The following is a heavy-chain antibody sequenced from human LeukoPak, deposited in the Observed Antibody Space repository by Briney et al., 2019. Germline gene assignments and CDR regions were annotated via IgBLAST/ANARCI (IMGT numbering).Heavy chain of an antibody. V-gene: IGHV1-2*02. CDR1: GYTFTDYY. CDR2: MNPKSGGT. J-gene: IGHJ4*02. Sequence: GASVKVSCKASGYTFTDYYIHWVRQAPGQGLEWMGWMNPKSGGTNYAQKFQGRVTMTGDTSISTTYMELSSLRSDDTAVFYCTRDSDYRPFNYWGQGTLVTVSS. D-gene: IGHD5-12*01. CDR3: TRDSDYRPFNY.